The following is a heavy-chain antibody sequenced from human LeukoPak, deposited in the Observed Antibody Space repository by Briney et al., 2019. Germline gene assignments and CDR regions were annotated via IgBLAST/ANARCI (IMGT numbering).Heavy chain of an antibody. CDR3: ARDSLYLEMAPSWYYYGMDV. V-gene: IGHV1-46*01. D-gene: IGHD5-24*01. J-gene: IGHJ6*02. Sequence: GASVKVSCKASGGSFSSYGISWVRQAPGQGLEWMGIINPSGGSTSYAQKFQGRVTMTRDTSTSTVYMELSSLRSEDTAVYYCARDSLYLEMAPSWYYYGMDVWGQGTTVTVSS. CDR1: GGSFSSYG. CDR2: INPSGGST.